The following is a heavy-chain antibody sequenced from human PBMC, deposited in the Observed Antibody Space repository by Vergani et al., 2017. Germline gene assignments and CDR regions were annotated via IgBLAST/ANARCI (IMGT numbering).Heavy chain of an antibody. Sequence: EVQLVESGGGLVKPGGSLRLSCAASGFTFSSSSMNWVRQAPGKGLEWVSSISSSSSYIYYADSVKGRFTISRDNAKNSLYLQMNSLRAEDTAVYYCARGGVPADRYYYYMDVWGKGTTVTVSS. V-gene: IGHV3-21*01. CDR2: ISSSSSYI. D-gene: IGHD2-2*01. CDR1: GFTFSSSS. J-gene: IGHJ6*03. CDR3: ARGGVPADRYYYYMDV.